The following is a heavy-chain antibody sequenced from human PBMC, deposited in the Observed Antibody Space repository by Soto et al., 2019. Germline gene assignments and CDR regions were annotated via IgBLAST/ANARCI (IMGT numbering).Heavy chain of an antibody. V-gene: IGHV5-51*01. CDR3: ARPNYYDSSGRSAIDY. CDR1: GYSFTSYW. Sequence: PGESLKISCKGSGYSFTSYWIGWVRQMPGKGLEWMGIIYPGDSDTRYSPSFQGQVTISADKSISTAYLQWSSLKASDTAMYYCARPNYYDSSGRSAIDYWGQGTLVTVSS. J-gene: IGHJ4*02. CDR2: IYPGDSDT. D-gene: IGHD3-22*01.